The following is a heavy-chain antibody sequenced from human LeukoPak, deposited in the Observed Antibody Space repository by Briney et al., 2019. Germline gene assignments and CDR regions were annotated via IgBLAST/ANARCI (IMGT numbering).Heavy chain of an antibody. D-gene: IGHD1-26*01. CDR3: ATYSGSYSTDY. CDR1: GYTFTDYY. J-gene: IGHJ4*02. Sequence: TSMKVSCKASGYTFTDYYMHWVRQAPGQGLEWMGWINPNSGGTNYAQKFQGRVTMTRDTSISTAYMELSSLRSDDTAVYYCATYSGSYSTDYWGQGTLVTVSS. V-gene: IGHV1-2*02. CDR2: INPNSGGT.